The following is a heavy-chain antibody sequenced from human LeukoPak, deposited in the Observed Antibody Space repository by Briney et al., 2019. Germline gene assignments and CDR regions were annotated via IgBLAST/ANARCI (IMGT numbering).Heavy chain of an antibody. CDR1: GGSISSGDYY. CDR2: IYYSGST. Sequence: PSETLSLTCTVSGGSISSGDYYWSWIRQPPGKGLEWIGYIYYSGSTYYNPSLKSRVTISVDTSKNQFSLKLSSVTAADTAVYYCARDRHRYGDYEDYWGQGTLVTVSS. CDR3: ARDRHRYGDYEDY. D-gene: IGHD4-17*01. V-gene: IGHV4-30-4*08. J-gene: IGHJ4*02.